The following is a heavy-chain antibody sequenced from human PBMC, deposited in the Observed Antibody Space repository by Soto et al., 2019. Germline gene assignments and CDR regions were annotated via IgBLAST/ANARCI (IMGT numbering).Heavy chain of an antibody. Sequence: ASVKVSCKASGYTFTSYGISWVRQAPGQGLEWMGWISAYNGNTNYAQKLQGRVTMPTDTSTSTAYMELRSRRSDDTAVYYFARSVDTAMVTYYYYGMDVWGQGTTVTVSS. CDR2: ISAYNGNT. CDR1: GYTFTSYG. J-gene: IGHJ6*02. D-gene: IGHD5-18*01. V-gene: IGHV1-18*01. CDR3: ARSVDTAMVTYYYYGMDV.